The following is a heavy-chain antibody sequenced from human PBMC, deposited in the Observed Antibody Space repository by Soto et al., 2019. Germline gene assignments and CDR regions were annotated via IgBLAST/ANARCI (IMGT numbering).Heavy chain of an antibody. D-gene: IGHD1-7*01. CDR1: GYTFTSYG. CDR3: ARSAPPELD. CDR2: IRPYNGNP. V-gene: IGHV1-18*01. J-gene: IGHJ4*02. Sequence: QVQLVQSGAEMKKPGASVKVSCKASGYTFTSYGISWVRQAPGQGLEWMGWIRPYNGNPNYAQKLQGRVTMNPDTSASTAYRELTSLRPSDTAVYYCARSAPPELDWGPGNLVTVSS.